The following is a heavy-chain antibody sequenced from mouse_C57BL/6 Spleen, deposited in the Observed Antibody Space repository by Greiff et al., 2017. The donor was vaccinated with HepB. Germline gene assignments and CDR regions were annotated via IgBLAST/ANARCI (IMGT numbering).Heavy chain of an antibody. J-gene: IGHJ3*01. D-gene: IGHD2-3*01. V-gene: IGHV1-74*01. CDR1: GYTFTSYW. CDR2: IHPSDSDT. Sequence: QAQLQQPGAELVKPGASVKVSCKASGYTFTSYWMHWVKQRPGQGLEWIGRIHPSDSDTNYNQKFKGKATLTVDKSSSTAYMQLSSLTSEDSAVYYCAIFDYDGYYPFAYWGQGTLVTVSA. CDR3: AIFDYDGYYPFAY.